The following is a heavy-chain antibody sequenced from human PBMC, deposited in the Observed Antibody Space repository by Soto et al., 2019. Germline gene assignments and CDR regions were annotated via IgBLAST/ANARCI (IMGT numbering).Heavy chain of an antibody. CDR1: GFTLSSYS. CDR2: ISYDGNKK. D-gene: IGHD6-19*01. CDR3: ARSVAVAGLDF. J-gene: IGHJ4*02. V-gene: IGHV3-30-3*01. Sequence: GGSLRLSCAASGFTLSSYSMYWVRQTPGKGLEWVALISYDGNKKYYEDSVRGRFTISRDTSKNTVYLQMNSLRPEETAVYYCARSVAVAGLDFWGQGTLVTVSS.